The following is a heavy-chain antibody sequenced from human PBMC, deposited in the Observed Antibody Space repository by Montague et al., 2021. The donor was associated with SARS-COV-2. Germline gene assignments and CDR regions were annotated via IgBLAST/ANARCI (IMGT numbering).Heavy chain of an antibody. J-gene: IGHJ4*02. D-gene: IGHD1-1*01. V-gene: IGHV4-31*03. CDR2: IHDTGRT. Sequence: TLSLTCTVSGGSISRGGYYYTWIRQYPGKGLEWIGNIHDTGRTNYKSSLRSRTTMSVDTSKNQFSLKLTSVTAADTAVYYCARALEYGNASGYFDYWGQGALVTVSS. CDR3: ARALEYGNASGYFDY. CDR1: GGSISRGGYY.